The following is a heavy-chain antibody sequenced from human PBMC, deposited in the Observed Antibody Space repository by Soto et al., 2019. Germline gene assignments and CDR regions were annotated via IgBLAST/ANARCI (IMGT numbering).Heavy chain of an antibody. CDR1: GFTFSSYS. D-gene: IGHD6-19*01. Sequence: PXXSLRLSYAASGFTFSSYSIHWVRQAPGKGLEWVSSISSSSSYIYYADSVKGRFTISRDNAKNSLYLQMNSLRADDTAVYYCARGSVAGSYYYYGMDVWGQGTTVTV. CDR2: ISSSSSYI. J-gene: IGHJ6*02. CDR3: ARGSVAGSYYYYGMDV. V-gene: IGHV3-21*01.